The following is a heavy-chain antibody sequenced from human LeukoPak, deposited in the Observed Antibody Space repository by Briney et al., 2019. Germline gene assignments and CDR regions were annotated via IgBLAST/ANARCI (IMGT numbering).Heavy chain of an antibody. CDR2: IYYSGST. V-gene: IGHV4-39*07. J-gene: IGHJ6*03. D-gene: IGHD4/OR15-4a*01. CDR3: ARTMLPPHYYYMDV. CDR1: GGSISSSSYY. Sequence: SETLSLTCTVSGGSISSSSYYWGWIRQPPGKGLEWIGSIYYSGSTYYNPSLKSRVTISVETSKNQFSLKLSSVTAADTAVYYCARTMLPPHYYYMDVWGKGTTVTVSS.